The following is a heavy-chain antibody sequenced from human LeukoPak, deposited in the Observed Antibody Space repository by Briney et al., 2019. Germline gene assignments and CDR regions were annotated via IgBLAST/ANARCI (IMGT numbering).Heavy chain of an antibody. J-gene: IGHJ6*03. CDR1: GGSFSGYY. Sequence: SETLSLTCAVYGGSFSGYYWSWIRQPPGKGLEWIGEINHSRSTNYNPSLKSRVTISVDTSKNQFSLKLSSVTAADTAVYYWARNSSPYFYYYYMDVWGKGTTVTVSS. CDR3: ARNSSPYFYYYYMDV. CDR2: INHSRST. D-gene: IGHD4-23*01. V-gene: IGHV4-34*01.